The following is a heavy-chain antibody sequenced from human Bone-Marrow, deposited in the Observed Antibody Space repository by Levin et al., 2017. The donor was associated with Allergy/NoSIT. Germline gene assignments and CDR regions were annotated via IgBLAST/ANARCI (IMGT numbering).Heavy chain of an antibody. CDR2: ISSGTGTG. J-gene: IGHJ4*02. V-gene: IGHV3-23*01. Sequence: GGSLRLSCAASGFNFGSFAMAWVRQAPGKGLESVSSISSGTGTGYYADSVKGRFTISRDNSKNTLYLEMNGLRAEDTAIYYCAKIAAARPLDYWGQGTLVTVSS. CDR1: GFNFGSFA. CDR3: AKIAAARPLDY. D-gene: IGHD2-21*01.